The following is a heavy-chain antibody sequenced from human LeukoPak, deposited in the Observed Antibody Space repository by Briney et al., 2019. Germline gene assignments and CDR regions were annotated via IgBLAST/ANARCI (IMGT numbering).Heavy chain of an antibody. CDR1: GFSFSSYS. CDR2: ISGDGNAK. CDR3: ARDYVYAFDY. V-gene: IGHV3-48*01. D-gene: IGHD2/OR15-2a*01. J-gene: IGHJ4*02. Sequence: GGSLRLSCAASGFSFSSYSINWVRQAPGKGLEWVSYISGDGNAKHYTDSVKGRFTISRDNAKNALYLPMNSLRAEDTAVYFCARDYVYAFDYWGQGTLVTVSS.